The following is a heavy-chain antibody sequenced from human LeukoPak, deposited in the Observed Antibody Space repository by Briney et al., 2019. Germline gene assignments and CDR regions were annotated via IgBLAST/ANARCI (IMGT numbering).Heavy chain of an antibody. CDR1: GFTFSSYA. D-gene: IGHD6-19*01. Sequence: GGSLRLSCAASGFTFSSYAMSWARQAPGKGLEWVSAISGSGGSTYYADSVKGRFTISRDNSKNTLYLQMNSLRAEDTAVYYCAKGDSGLPSHWAFDIWGQGTMVTVSS. J-gene: IGHJ3*02. CDR3: AKGDSGLPSHWAFDI. V-gene: IGHV3-23*01. CDR2: ISGSGGST.